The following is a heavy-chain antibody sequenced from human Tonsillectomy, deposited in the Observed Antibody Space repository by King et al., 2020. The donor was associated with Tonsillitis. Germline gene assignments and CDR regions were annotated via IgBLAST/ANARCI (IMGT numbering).Heavy chain of an antibody. D-gene: IGHD5-24*01. Sequence: QLVQSGAEVIKPGESLKISCKGSGYSFTNYWIGWVRQMPGKGLEWMGIIYLGDSDTRYSPSFQGQVTISVDKSISTAYLQWSSLTASDTAMYYCARCEEIPYDAFDIWGQGTMVTVSS. J-gene: IGHJ3*02. V-gene: IGHV5-51*01. CDR3: ARCEEIPYDAFDI. CDR2: IYLGDSDT. CDR1: GYSFTNYW.